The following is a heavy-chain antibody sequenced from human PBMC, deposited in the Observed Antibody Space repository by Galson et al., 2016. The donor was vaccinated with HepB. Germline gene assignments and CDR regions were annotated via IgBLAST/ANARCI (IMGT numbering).Heavy chain of an antibody. Sequence: CALSGDSVSSEDAAWNWIRQSPSRGLEWLGRTYYRSKWYNEYAVSVQSRITINPDTSKNQFSLRLSSVTAADTAVYYCDTFDLSYNFAMDVWGQGTTVTVSS. CDR3: DTFDLSYNFAMDV. CDR1: GDSVSSEDAA. D-gene: IGHD5-24*01. CDR2: TYYRSKWYN. J-gene: IGHJ6*02. V-gene: IGHV6-1*01.